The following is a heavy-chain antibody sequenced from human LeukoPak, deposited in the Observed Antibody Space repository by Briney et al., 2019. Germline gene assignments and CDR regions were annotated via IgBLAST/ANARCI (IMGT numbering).Heavy chain of an antibody. CDR2: INQDGSAK. CDR3: ARQTERDAYNRY. V-gene: IGHV3-7*05. Sequence: GGSLRLSCAASGFTFSTYWMTWVHQAPGKGLEWVANINQDGSAKNCVGSVKGRFTISRDNAKNALYLQMNSLRAEDTAVYYCARQTERDAYNRYWGQGTLVTVSS. D-gene: IGHD5-24*01. J-gene: IGHJ4*02. CDR1: GFTFSTYW.